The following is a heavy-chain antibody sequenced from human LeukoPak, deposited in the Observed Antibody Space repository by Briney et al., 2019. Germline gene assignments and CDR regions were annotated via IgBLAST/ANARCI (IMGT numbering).Heavy chain of an antibody. J-gene: IGHJ4*02. CDR2: ISSSSSTI. Sequence: PGGSLRLSCAASGFTISSYSMNWVRQAPGKGLEWVSYISSSSSTIYYADSVKGRFTISRDNAKNSLYLQMNSLRAEDTAVYYCARGYGYSSSWAKTTRYFDYWGQGTLVTVSS. CDR1: GFTISSYS. D-gene: IGHD6-13*01. CDR3: ARGYGYSSSWAKTTRYFDY. V-gene: IGHV3-48*01.